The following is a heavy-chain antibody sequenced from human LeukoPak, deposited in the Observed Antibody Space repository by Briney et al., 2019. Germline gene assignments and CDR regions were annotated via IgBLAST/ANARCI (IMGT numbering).Heavy chain of an antibody. J-gene: IGHJ6*02. V-gene: IGHV1-18*01. CDR2: ISAYNGNT. D-gene: IGHD5-24*01. CDR1: GYTFTSYG. CDR3: ARGEMATVSYYYYGLDV. Sequence: ASVKVSCKASGYTFTSYGISWVRQAPGQGLEWMGWISAYNGNTNYAQKLQGRVTMTTDTSTSTAYMELRSLRSEDTAVYYCARGEMATVSYYYYGLDVWGQGTTVTVSS.